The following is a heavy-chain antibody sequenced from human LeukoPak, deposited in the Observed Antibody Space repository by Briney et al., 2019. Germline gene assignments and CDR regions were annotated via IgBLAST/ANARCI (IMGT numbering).Heavy chain of an antibody. CDR2: INSDGSST. D-gene: IGHD1-14*01. CDR3: ATLRQPGPIDY. V-gene: IGHV3-74*01. CDR1: GFTFSSYW. Sequence: GGSLRLSCAASGFTFSSYWMHWVRQAPGKGLVWVSRINSDGSSTSYADSVKGRFTISRDNAKNTLYLQMNSLRAEDTAVYYCATLRQPGPIDYWGQGTLVTVSS. J-gene: IGHJ4*02.